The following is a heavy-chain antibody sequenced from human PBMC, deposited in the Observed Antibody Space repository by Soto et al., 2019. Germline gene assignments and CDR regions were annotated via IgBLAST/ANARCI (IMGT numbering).Heavy chain of an antibody. V-gene: IGHV3-30*18. CDR3: AKDVAAADYYGMDV. Sequence: WGSLRLSCAASGFAFSSYGMHWVRQAPGKGLEWVAVISYDGSNKYYADSVKGRFTISRDNSKNTLYLQMNSLRAEDTAVYYCAKDVAAADYYGMDVWGQGTTVTVS. D-gene: IGHD6-13*01. J-gene: IGHJ6*02. CDR1: GFAFSSYG. CDR2: ISYDGSNK.